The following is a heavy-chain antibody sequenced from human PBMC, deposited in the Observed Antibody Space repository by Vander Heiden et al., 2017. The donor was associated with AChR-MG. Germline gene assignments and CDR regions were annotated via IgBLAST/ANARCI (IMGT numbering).Heavy chain of an antibody. Sequence: QVQLQQWGAGLLKPSETLSLTCAVYGGSFSGYYWSWIRQPPGKGLEWIGEINHSGSTNYNPSLKSRVTISVDTSKNQFSLKLSSVTAADTAVYYCARGSYGHRVRWDCSSTSCYLNRGSPRYFDLWGRGTLVTVSS. D-gene: IGHD2-2*01. CDR3: ARGSYGHRVRWDCSSTSCYLNRGSPRYFDL. CDR1: GGSFSGYY. V-gene: IGHV4-34*01. CDR2: INHSGST. J-gene: IGHJ2*01.